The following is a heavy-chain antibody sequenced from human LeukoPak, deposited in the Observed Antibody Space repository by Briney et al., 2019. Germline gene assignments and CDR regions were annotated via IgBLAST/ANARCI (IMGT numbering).Heavy chain of an antibody. D-gene: IGHD4-17*01. CDR3: ASFAGEPTVTTIRDHDY. Sequence: ASVKVSCKASGYTFTGYYMHWVRQAPGQGLEWMGWINPNSGGTNYAQKFQGRVTMTRDTSISTAYMELSRLRSDDTAVYYCASFAGEPTVTTIRDHDYWGQGTLVTVSS. CDR2: INPNSGGT. CDR1: GYTFTGYY. J-gene: IGHJ4*02. V-gene: IGHV1-2*02.